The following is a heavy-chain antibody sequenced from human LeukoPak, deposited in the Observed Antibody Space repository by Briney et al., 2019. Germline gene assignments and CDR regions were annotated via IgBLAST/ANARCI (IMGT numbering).Heavy chain of an antibody. Sequence: ASVKVSCKASGYTFSSYGISWVRQAPGQGLEWMGWISAYNGNTNYTQKRQGRVNMPTDTSTRTAHMELRRLRSEDTAGSFRARGRQLGRDYWGQGALVTVSS. J-gene: IGHJ4*02. CDR2: ISAYNGNT. CDR3: ARGRQLGRDY. D-gene: IGHD6-6*01. V-gene: IGHV1-18*01. CDR1: GYTFSSYG.